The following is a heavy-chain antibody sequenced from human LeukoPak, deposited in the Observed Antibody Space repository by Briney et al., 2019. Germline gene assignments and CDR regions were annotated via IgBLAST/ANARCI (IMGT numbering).Heavy chain of an antibody. D-gene: IGHD4-17*01. V-gene: IGHV1-69*05. J-gene: IGHJ1*01. CDR2: IIPIFGSA. CDR1: GGTFSSYA. CDR3: ATKTTVTTSRAEYFQH. Sequence: SVKVSCKASGGTFSSYAISWVRQAPGQGLEWMGRIIPIFGSANYAQKFQGRVTITTDESTSTAYMELSSLRSEDTAVYYCATKTTVTTSRAEYFQHWGQGTLVTVSS.